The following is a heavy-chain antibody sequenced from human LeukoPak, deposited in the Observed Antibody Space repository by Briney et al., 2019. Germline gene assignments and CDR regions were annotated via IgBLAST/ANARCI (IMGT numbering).Heavy chain of an antibody. CDR1: DGSISSYY. CDR3: ARLLWFGETHYYMDV. Sequence: SETLSLTCTVSDGSISSYYWSWIRQPPGKGLEWIGYIYYSGSTNYNPSLKSRVTISVDTSKNQFSLKLSSVTAADTAVYFCARLLWFGETHYYMDVWGKGTTVTISS. J-gene: IGHJ6*03. D-gene: IGHD3-10*01. V-gene: IGHV4-59*01. CDR2: IYYSGST.